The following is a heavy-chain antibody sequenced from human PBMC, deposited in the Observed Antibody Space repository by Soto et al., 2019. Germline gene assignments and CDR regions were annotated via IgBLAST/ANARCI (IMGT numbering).Heavy chain of an antibody. J-gene: IGHJ6*02. CDR3: ARSNSYYYYYGMDV. CDR1: GGTFSSYT. V-gene: IGHV1-2*04. Sequence: GASVKVSCKASGGTFSSYTISWVRQAPGQGLEWMGWINPNSGGTNYAQKFQGWVTMTRDTSISTAYMELSRLRSDDTAVYYCARSNSYYYYYGMDVWGQGTTVTVSS. CDR2: INPNSGGT.